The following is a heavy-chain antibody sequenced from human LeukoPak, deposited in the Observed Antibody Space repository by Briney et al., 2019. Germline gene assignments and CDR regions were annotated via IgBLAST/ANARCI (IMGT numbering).Heavy chain of an antibody. CDR1: GFTFSSYW. D-gene: IGHD2-15*01. V-gene: IGHV3-7*03. J-gene: IGHJ4*02. CDR2: XXXXGSEK. Sequence: GGSLRLSCAASGFTFSSYWMSWVRQAPGKGXXXXXXXXXXGSEKYYVDSVKGRFTISRDNAKNSLYLQMNSLRAEDTAVYYCARGGDIVVVVAAETEYYFDYWGQGTLVTVSS. CDR3: ARGGDIVVVVAAETEYYFDY.